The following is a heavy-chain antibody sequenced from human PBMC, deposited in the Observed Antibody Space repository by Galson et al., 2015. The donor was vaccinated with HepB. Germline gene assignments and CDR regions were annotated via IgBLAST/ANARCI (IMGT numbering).Heavy chain of an antibody. Sequence: SLRLSCAASGFTFSSYSMNWVRRAPGKGLGWVSPISSSSSYIYYADSVKGRFTISRDNAKNSLYLQMNSLRAEDTAVYYCARVAAVGSDAFDIWGQGTMVTVSS. CDR3: ARVAAVGSDAFDI. J-gene: IGHJ3*02. CDR2: ISSSSSYI. D-gene: IGHD6-19*01. V-gene: IGHV3-21*01. CDR1: GFTFSSYS.